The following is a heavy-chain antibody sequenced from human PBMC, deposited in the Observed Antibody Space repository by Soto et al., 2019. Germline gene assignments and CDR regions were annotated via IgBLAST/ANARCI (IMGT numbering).Heavy chain of an antibody. V-gene: IGHV1-69*12. Sequence: QVQLVQSGAEVKKPGSSVKVSCKASGGTFSSYAISWVRQAPGQGLEWMGGIIPIFGTANYAQKFQGRVTITADESTSTAYMELSSLRSEDTAVYYCARGYSYGPKYYYYGMDVWGQGTTVTVSS. CDR2: IIPIFGTA. CDR1: GGTFSSYA. CDR3: ARGYSYGPKYYYYGMDV. D-gene: IGHD5-18*01. J-gene: IGHJ6*02.